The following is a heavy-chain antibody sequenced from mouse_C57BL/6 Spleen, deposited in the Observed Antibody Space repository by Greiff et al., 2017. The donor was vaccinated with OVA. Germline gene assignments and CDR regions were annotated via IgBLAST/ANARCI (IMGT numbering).Heavy chain of an antibody. CDR2: ISYDGSN. D-gene: IGHD5-5*01. J-gene: IGHJ2*01. CDR1: GYSITSGYY. Sequence: EVKLMESGPGLVKPSQSLSLTCSVTGYSITSGYYWNWIRQFPGNKLEWMGYISYDGSNNYNPSLKNRISITRDTSKNQFFLKLNSVTTEDTATYYCASGTTRNFDYWGQGTTLTVSS. CDR3: ASGTTRNFDY. V-gene: IGHV3-6*01.